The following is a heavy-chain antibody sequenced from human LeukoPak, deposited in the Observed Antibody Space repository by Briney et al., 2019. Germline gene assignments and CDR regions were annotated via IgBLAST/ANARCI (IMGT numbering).Heavy chain of an antibody. CDR1: AFTFSSYA. CDR2: ISGSGGST. J-gene: IGHJ4*02. D-gene: IGHD3-22*01. V-gene: IGHV3-23*01. Sequence: GGSLRLYCAASAFTFSSYAMSWVRQTPGKGLEWVSTISGSGGSTYYADSVKGRFTISRDNSKNTLYLQLNSLRAEDTAVYYCAKHGTSGYYYFDYWGQGTLVTVSS. CDR3: AKHGTSGYYYFDY.